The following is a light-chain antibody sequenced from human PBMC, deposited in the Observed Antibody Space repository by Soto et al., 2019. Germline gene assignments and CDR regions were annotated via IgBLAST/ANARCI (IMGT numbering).Light chain of an antibody. CDR3: ELYGSAPIT. V-gene: IGKV3-20*01. CDR1: QSVGSIY. Sequence: TQSRGTQSWSPGWTANLSYKASQSVGSIYLAWYQQKPGQAPRPLIYGTSSRATGIPDRFSGSGSGTDFSLTISRLEPEEFAVYYCELYGSAPITLGHGTRLEIK. J-gene: IGKJ5*01. CDR2: GTS.